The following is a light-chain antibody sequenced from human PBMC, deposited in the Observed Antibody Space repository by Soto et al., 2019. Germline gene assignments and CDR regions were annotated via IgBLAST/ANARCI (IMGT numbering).Light chain of an antibody. CDR1: QSISGSY. Sequence: EIVLTQSPGTLSLSPGERATLSCRASQSISGSYLAWYQQKPGQPPRLLIYATSRRATGIPGRFSGSASETDLTLNISSLEPEDFAVYYCHPYSTSPWTFGQGTKVEIK. CDR2: ATS. V-gene: IGKV3-20*01. J-gene: IGKJ1*01. CDR3: HPYSTSPWT.